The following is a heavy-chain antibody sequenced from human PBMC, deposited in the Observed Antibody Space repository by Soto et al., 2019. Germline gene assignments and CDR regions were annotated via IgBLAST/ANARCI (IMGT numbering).Heavy chain of an antibody. Sequence: ASETLSLTCTVSGGSISSGDYYWSWIRQPPGKGLEWIGYIYYSGSTYYNPSLKSRVTISVDTSKNQFSLKLSSVTAADTAVYYCARDMKVYYYDSSGYSDAFDIWGQGTMVTVSS. V-gene: IGHV4-30-4*01. D-gene: IGHD3-22*01. CDR1: GGSISSGDYY. CDR2: IYYSGST. J-gene: IGHJ3*02. CDR3: ARDMKVYYYDSSGYSDAFDI.